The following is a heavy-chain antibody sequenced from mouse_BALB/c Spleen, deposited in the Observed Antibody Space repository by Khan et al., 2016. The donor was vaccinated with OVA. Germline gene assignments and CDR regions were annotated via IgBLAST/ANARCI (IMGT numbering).Heavy chain of an antibody. Sequence: EVQLQESGPGLVKPSQSLSLTCTVTGYSITSDYAWNWIRQFPGNRLEWMGSISYSGRTSSTPSLKSRISITRDTSKNQFFLQLNSVTTDDTATYYCSGGRAYWGQGTLVTVSA. D-gene: IGHD3-3*01. CDR2: ISYSGRT. CDR1: GYSITSDYA. V-gene: IGHV3-2*02. J-gene: IGHJ3*01. CDR3: SGGRAY.